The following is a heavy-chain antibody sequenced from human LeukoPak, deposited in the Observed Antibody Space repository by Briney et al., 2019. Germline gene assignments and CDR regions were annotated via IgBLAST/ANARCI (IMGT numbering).Heavy chain of an antibody. CDR1: GFTFSAYW. CDR2: IKQDGSEI. D-gene: IGHD3-10*01. Sequence: PGGSLRLSCAASGFTFSAYWMSWVRQTPGKGLEWVANIKQDGSEIYYVDSAKGRFTISRDNAKNSLYLQVNSLRVEDTAVYYCARDGSPFDHWGQGTLVTVSS. V-gene: IGHV3-7*01. CDR3: ARDGSPFDH. J-gene: IGHJ4*02.